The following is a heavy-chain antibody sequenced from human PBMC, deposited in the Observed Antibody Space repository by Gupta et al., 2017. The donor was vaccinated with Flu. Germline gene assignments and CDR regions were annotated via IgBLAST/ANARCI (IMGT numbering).Heavy chain of an antibody. CDR3: SRGITIFGVAKHIDY. Sequence: QVQLQESGPGPVKPSQTTSLTCTVPGGSISRGGYYWSWIRQHPGKGLEWIGYIYYSGSTYNNPSHKKRVTISVETSKNQFSLKLSSVTAADTAVYYCSRGITIFGVAKHIDYWGQGTLVTVSS. V-gene: IGHV4-31*03. D-gene: IGHD3-3*01. CDR2: IYYSGST. CDR1: GGSISRGGYY. J-gene: IGHJ4*02.